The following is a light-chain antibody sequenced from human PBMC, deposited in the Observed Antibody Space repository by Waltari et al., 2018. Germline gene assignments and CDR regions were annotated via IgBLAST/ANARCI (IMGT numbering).Light chain of an antibody. V-gene: IGLV3-19*01. CDR3: LSRDSSSTRV. CDR1: SHRRYY. CDR2: GHD. Sequence: SSELTQDPAVSVAFGQTVRLTCQGDSHRRYYASWYQPRPGQAPFLVLYGHDNRPSGIPDRFSGSTSGNTASLTITRAQAEDAGVYYCLSRDSSSTRVFGGGTTLTV. J-gene: IGLJ3*02.